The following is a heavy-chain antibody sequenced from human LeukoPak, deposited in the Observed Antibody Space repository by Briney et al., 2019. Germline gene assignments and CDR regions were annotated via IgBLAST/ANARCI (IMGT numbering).Heavy chain of an antibody. Sequence: GGSLRLSCAASGLTFSSNAMSWVRQAAGKGLDWVSSINGNGRSTYYADSVKGRFTISRDNSKNTVYLQMNSLRPEDTAVYYCAKEVITFGGVIAPFDYWGQGTLVTVSS. D-gene: IGHD3-16*02. CDR1: GLTFSSNA. V-gene: IGHV3-23*01. J-gene: IGHJ4*02. CDR3: AKEVITFGGVIAPFDY. CDR2: INGNGRST.